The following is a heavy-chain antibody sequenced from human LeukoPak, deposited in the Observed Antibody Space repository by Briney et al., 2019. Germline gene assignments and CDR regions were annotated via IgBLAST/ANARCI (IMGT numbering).Heavy chain of an antibody. CDR1: GGSISSYY. CDR3: AGNYDSSGYYPPYYFDY. V-gene: IGHV4-59*08. J-gene: IGHJ4*02. CDR2: IYYSGST. D-gene: IGHD3-22*01. Sequence: SETLSLTCTVSGGSISSYYWSWIRQPPGKGLEWIGYIYYSGSTNYNPSLKSRVTISVDTSKNQFSLKLSSVTAADTAVCYCAGNYDSSGYYPPYYFDYWGQGTLVTVSS.